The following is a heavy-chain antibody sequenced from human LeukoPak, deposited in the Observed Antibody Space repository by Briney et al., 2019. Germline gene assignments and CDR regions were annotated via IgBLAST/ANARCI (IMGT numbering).Heavy chain of an antibody. J-gene: IGHJ4*02. Sequence: ASVKVSCKASGYTFTSYGISWVRQAPGQGLEWMGWIGAYNGNTNYAQKLQGRVTMTTDTSTSTAYMGLRSLRSDDTAVYYCARGIMATPIYYFDYWGQGTLVTVSS. CDR1: GYTFTSYG. D-gene: IGHD5-24*01. CDR2: IGAYNGNT. CDR3: ARGIMATPIYYFDY. V-gene: IGHV1-18*01.